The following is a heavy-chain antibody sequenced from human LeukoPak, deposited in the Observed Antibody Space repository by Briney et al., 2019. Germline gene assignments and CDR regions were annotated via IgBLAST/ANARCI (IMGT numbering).Heavy chain of an antibody. CDR2: INHSGST. Sequence: PSETLSLTCAVYGGSFSGYYWSWIRQPPGKGLEWIGEINHSGSTNYNPSLKSQVTISVDTSKNQFSLKLSSVTAADTAVYYCARGVVVVPAAMGNNWFDPWGQGTLVTVSS. J-gene: IGHJ5*02. CDR3: ARGVVVVPAAMGNNWFDP. V-gene: IGHV4-34*01. CDR1: GGSFSGYY. D-gene: IGHD2-2*01.